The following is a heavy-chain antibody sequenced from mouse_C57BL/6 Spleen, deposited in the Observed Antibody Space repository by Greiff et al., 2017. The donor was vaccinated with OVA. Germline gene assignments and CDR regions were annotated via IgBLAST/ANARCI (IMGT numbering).Heavy chain of an antibody. CDR2: INPNNGGT. CDR1: GYTFTDYN. V-gene: IGHV1-18*01. CDR3: ARWDYEGYYAMDY. J-gene: IGHJ4*01. D-gene: IGHD2-4*01. Sequence: EVKVVESGPELVKPGASVKIPCKASGYTFTDYNMDWVKQSHGKSLEWIGDINPNNGGTIYNQKFKGKATLTVDKSSSTAYMELRSLTSEDTAVYYCARWDYEGYYAMDYWGQGTSVTVSS.